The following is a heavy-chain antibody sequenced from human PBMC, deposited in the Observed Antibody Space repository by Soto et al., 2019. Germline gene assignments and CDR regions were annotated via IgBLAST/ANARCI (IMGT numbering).Heavy chain of an antibody. J-gene: IGHJ6*02. CDR3: ARDLWDLREYSGLGYYYGMDV. V-gene: IGHV1-69*13. CDR2: IIPIFGTA. CDR1: GGTFSSYA. D-gene: IGHD1-26*01. Sequence: ASVKVSCKASGGTFSSYAISWVRQAPGQGLEWMGGIIPIFGTANYAQKFQGRVTITADESTSTAYMELSSLRSEDTAVYYCARDLWDLREYSGLGYYYGMDVWGQGTTVTVSS.